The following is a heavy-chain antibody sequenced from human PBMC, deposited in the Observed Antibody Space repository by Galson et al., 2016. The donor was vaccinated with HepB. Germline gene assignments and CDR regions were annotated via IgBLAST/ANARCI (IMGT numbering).Heavy chain of an antibody. J-gene: IGHJ6*04. CDR2: ISNDGNNK. V-gene: IGHV3-30-3*01. Sequence: SLRLSCAAPGLIVHSYALHWVRQAPGKGLEWVAVISNDGNNKHYADSVKGRFTISRDNSKNTLFLQMNSLRPEDTAVYYCARDWGDWDDSYYGMGVWGTGTPVTVSS. CDR3: ARDWGDWDDSYYGMGV. D-gene: IGHD3/OR15-3a*01. CDR1: GLIVHSYA.